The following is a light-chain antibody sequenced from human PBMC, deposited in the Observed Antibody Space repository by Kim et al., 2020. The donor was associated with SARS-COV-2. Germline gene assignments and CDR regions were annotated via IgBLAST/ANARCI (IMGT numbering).Light chain of an antibody. V-gene: IGLV1-44*01. CDR3: AGWDDNLNAEV. CDR1: RTNLGTNS. J-gene: IGLJ3*02. CDR2: KNN. Sequence: GQGVTISCSGRRTNLGTNSLHWDQQFPGTAPEVLIYKNNQRPSGVPDRFSGSKSGTSASLAISGLQSEDEGDYYCAGWDDNLNAEVFGGGTQLTVL.